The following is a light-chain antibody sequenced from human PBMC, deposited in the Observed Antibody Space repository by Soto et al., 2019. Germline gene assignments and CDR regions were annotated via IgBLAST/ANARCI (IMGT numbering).Light chain of an antibody. Sequence: QSVLTQPPSASGTPGQRVTISCSGSSSNIGSNTVNWYQQLPGTAPKLLIYNNNQRPSVVPDRSSGSKSGTSASLAISGLQAEDEADYYCAAWDDSLNGLVFGTGTKLTVL. CDR1: SSNIGSNT. J-gene: IGLJ1*01. CDR3: AAWDDSLNGLV. CDR2: NNN. V-gene: IGLV1-44*01.